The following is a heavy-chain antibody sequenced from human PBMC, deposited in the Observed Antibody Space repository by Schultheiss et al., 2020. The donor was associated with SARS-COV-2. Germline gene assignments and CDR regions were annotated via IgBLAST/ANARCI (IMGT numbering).Heavy chain of an antibody. J-gene: IGHJ4*02. CDR1: GFSFSNFW. CDR3: AKDRVQQLVYYFDY. Sequence: GGSLRLSCAASGFSFSNFWMTWVRQAPGKGLEWVANIKQDGTEKYYVDSVKGRFTISRDNSKNTLYLQMNSLRAEDTAVYYCAKDRVQQLVYYFDYWGQGTLVTVSS. V-gene: IGHV3-7*01. D-gene: IGHD6-13*01. CDR2: IKQDGTEK.